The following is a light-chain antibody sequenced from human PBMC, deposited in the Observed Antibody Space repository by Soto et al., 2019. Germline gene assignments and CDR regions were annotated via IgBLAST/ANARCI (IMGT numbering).Light chain of an antibody. Sequence: QSALTQPRSVSGSPGQSVTISCTGTNNDVGFYNYVSWYQQQLGKAPKLLIYDVNKRPSGVPPRFSGSKSANTASLTISGLQAADEADYYCSSYTSSSTPVVFGGGTKLTVL. CDR1: NNDVGFYNY. CDR3: SSYTSSSTPVV. J-gene: IGLJ2*01. CDR2: DVN. V-gene: IGLV2-11*01.